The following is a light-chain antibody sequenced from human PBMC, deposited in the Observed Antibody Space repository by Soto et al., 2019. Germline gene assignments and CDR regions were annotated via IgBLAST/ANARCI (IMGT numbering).Light chain of an antibody. Sequence: QSVLTQPRSVSGSPGQSVTISCTGSSSDVCGYNYVSWYQHHPGKAPKLMIYDVSKRPSGVPDRFSGSKSGNTASLTISGLQAEDEADYYCCSNAGSYTWIFGGGTKLTVL. CDR3: CSNAGSYTWI. CDR1: SSDVCGYNY. CDR2: DVS. V-gene: IGLV2-11*01. J-gene: IGLJ2*01.